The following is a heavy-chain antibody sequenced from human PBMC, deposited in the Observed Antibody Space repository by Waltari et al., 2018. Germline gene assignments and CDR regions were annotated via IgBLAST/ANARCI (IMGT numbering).Heavy chain of an antibody. V-gene: IGHV3-74*01. Sequence: EVQLVESGGGLVQPGGSLRLSCAASGFTFSSYWMHWVRQAPGKGLVWVSRINSDGSSTSYADSVKGRFTISRDNAKNTLYLLMNSLRAEDTAVYYCSLLGDYDAFGIWGQGTMVTVSS. CDR2: INSDGSST. J-gene: IGHJ3*02. D-gene: IGHD4-17*01. CDR1: GFTFSSYW. CDR3: SLLGDYDAFGI.